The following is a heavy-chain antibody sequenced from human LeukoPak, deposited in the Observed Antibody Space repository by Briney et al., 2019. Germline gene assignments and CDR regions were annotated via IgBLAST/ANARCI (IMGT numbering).Heavy chain of an antibody. CDR3: ARTYGDYDGSYWYFDL. CDR1: GYTFTSYG. Sequence: SVKVSCKASGYTFTSYGITWVRQAPAQGLEWVGWISTYNGNTAYAQKLQGRVTMTTDTSTSTAYMELRSLRSDDTAVYYCARTYGDYDGSYWYFDLWGRGTLVTVSS. J-gene: IGHJ2*01. V-gene: IGHV1-18*01. D-gene: IGHD4-17*01. CDR2: ISTYNGNT.